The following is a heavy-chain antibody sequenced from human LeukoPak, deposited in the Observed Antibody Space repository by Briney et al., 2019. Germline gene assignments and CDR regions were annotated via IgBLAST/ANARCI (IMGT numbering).Heavy chain of an antibody. J-gene: IGHJ4*02. V-gene: IGHV3-21*01. D-gene: IGHD2-21*01. CDR2: ISSSSSYI. Sequence: GGSLRLSCAASGFTFSSYRMNWVRQAPGKGLEWFSSISSSSSYIYYADSVKGRFTISRDNAKNSLYLQMNSLRAEDTAVYYCARAYCGGDCYSDTIDYWGQGTLVTVSS. CDR3: ARAYCGGDCYSDTIDY. CDR1: GFTFSSYR.